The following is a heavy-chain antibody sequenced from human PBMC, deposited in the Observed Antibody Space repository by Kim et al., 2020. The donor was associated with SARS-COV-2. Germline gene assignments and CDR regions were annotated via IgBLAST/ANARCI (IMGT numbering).Heavy chain of an antibody. CDR1: GDAFTTS. J-gene: IGHJ3*02. CDR2: INTSSGDE. D-gene: IGHD7-27*01. Sequence: ASVKVSCKASGDAFTTSIYWVRQAPGQALEFIGWINTSSGDEKSAQKFQGRVTLTTDTSTSTAYMELRSLRSDDTAVYYCAREIRSIWGAFDIWGQGTMVTVSS. CDR3: AREIRSIWGAFDI. V-gene: IGHV1-18*01.